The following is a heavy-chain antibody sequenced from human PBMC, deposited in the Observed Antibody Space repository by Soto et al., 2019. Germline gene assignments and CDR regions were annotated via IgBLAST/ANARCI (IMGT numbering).Heavy chain of an antibody. V-gene: IGHV5-51*01. CDR3: ARTFIVGATTVWFDP. D-gene: IGHD1-26*01. CDR2: IYPGDSDT. CDR1: GYSFTSYW. Sequence: WESLKISCKGSGYSFTSYWIGWVRQMPGKGLEWMGIIYPGDSDTRYSPSFQGQVTISADKSISTAYLQWSSLKASDTAMYYCARTFIVGATTVWFDPWGQGTLVTVSS. J-gene: IGHJ5*02.